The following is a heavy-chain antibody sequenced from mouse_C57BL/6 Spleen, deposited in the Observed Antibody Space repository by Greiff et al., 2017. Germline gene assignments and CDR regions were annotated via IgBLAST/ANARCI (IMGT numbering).Heavy chain of an antibody. D-gene: IGHD1-1*01. J-gene: IGHJ1*03. CDR1: GYTFTSYW. CDR2: IDPSDSYT. V-gene: IGHV1-69*01. Sequence: QVQLQQPGAELVMPGASVKLSCKASGYTFTSYWMHWMKQRPGQGLEWIGEIDPSDSYTNYNQKFKGKSTLTVDKSSSTAYMQLSSLTSEDSAVYYCARHGSRTWYFDVWGTGTTVTVSS. CDR3: ARHGSRTWYFDV.